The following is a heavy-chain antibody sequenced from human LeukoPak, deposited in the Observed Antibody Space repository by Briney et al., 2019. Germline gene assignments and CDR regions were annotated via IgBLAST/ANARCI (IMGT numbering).Heavy chain of an antibody. CDR1: GYTFTSYY. D-gene: IGHD3-10*01. CDR2: INPSGGST. CDR3: ARAEGEYYYGSGSYSNYYFDY. V-gene: IGHV1-46*01. J-gene: IGHJ4*02. Sequence: ALVKVSCKASGYTFTSYYMHWVRQAPGQGLEWMGIINPSGGSTSYAQKFQGRVTMTRDTSTSTVYMELSSLRSEDTAVYYCARAEGEYYYGSGSYSNYYFDYWGQGTLVTVSS.